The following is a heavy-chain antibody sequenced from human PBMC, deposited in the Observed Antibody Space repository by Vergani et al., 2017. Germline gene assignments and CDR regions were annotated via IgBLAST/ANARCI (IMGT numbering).Heavy chain of an antibody. CDR3: ARHGGVEMATTH. J-gene: IGHJ4*02. D-gene: IGHD5-24*01. V-gene: IGHV4-39*01. Sequence: QLQLQESGPGLVKPSETLSLTCTVSGGSISSSSYYWGWIRPPPGTGLEWIGSIYYSGSTYYNPSLKSRVTISVDTPKNQFSLKLSSVTAADTAVYYCARHGGVEMATTHWGQGTLVTVSS. CDR2: IYYSGST. CDR1: GGSISSSSYY.